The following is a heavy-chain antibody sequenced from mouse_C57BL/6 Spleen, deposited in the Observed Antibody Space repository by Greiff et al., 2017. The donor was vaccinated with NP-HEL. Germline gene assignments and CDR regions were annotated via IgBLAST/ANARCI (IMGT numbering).Heavy chain of an antibody. V-gene: IGHV1-61*01. CDR2: IYPSDSET. Sequence: VQLQQPGAELVRPGSSVKLSCKASGYTFPSYWMDWVKQRPGQGLEWIGNIYPSDSETPYNQKFKDKATLTVDKSSSTAYMQLSSLTSEDTAVYYCARGGLYYFDYWGQGTTLTVSS. D-gene: IGHD3-3*01. CDR1: GYTFPSYW. CDR3: ARGGLYYFDY. J-gene: IGHJ2*01.